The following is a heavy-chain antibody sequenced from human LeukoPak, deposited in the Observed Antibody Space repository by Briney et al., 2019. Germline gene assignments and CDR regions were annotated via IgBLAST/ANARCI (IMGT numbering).Heavy chain of an antibody. V-gene: IGHV4-4*02. Sequence: SETLPLTCAVSGGSISSSNWWSWVRQPPGKGLEWIGEIYHSGSTNYNPSLKSRVTISVDKSKNQFSLKLSSVTAADTAVYYCARESPYSGSYCDYWGQGTLVTVSS. CDR3: ARESPYSGSYCDY. J-gene: IGHJ4*02. CDR2: IYHSGST. D-gene: IGHD1-26*01. CDR1: GGSISSSNW.